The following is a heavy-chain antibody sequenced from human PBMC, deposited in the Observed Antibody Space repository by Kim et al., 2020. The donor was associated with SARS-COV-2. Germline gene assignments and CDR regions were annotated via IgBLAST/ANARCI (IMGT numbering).Heavy chain of an antibody. D-gene: IGHD3-16*02. CDR1: GGSISSSSYY. Sequence: SETLSLTCTVSGGSISSSSYYWGWIRQPPGKGLEWIGSIYYSGSTYYNPSLKSRVTISVDTSKNQFSLKLSSVTAADTAVYYCARHRLGGVIVSRYPFDYWGQGTLVTVSS. CDR2: IYYSGST. V-gene: IGHV4-39*01. CDR3: ARHRLGGVIVSRYPFDY. J-gene: IGHJ4*02.